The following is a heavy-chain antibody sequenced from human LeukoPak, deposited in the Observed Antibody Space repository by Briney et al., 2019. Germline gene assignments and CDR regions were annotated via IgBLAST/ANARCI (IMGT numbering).Heavy chain of an antibody. CDR1: GGSFSGYY. J-gene: IGHJ6*03. CDR2: INHSGST. CDR3: ARLTGRRLYYYYYMDV. D-gene: IGHD1-20*01. Sequence: PSETLSLTCAVYGGSFSGYYWSWIRQPPGKGLEWIGEINHSGSTNYNPSLKSRVTISVDTSKNQFSLKLSSVTAADTAVYYCARLTGRRLYYYYYMDVWGKGTTVTVSS. V-gene: IGHV4-34*01.